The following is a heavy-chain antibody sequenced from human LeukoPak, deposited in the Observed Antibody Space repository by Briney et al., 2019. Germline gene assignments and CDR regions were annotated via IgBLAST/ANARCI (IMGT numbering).Heavy chain of an antibody. V-gene: IGHV4-39*07. CDR2: IYYSGST. Sequence: SETLSLTCTVSGGSISSSSYYWGWIRQPPGKGLEWIGSIYYSGSTYYNPSLKSRVTISVDTSKNQFSLKLSSVTAADTAVYYCARESSPTYNWFDPWGQGTLVTVSS. J-gene: IGHJ5*02. D-gene: IGHD6-6*01. CDR3: ARESSPTYNWFDP. CDR1: GGSISSSSYY.